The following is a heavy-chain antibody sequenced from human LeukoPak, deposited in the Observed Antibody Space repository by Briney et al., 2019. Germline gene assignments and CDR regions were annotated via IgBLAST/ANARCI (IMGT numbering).Heavy chain of an antibody. V-gene: IGHV1-18*01. J-gene: IGHJ4*02. CDR2: ISAYNGNT. CDR1: GYTFTTYG. Sequence: ASVKVSCKASGYTFTTYGISWVRQAPGQGLEWMGWISAYNGNTNYAQKLQGRVTMTTDTSTSTAYMELRSLRSDDTAVYYCARDSSREQWLPFDYWGQGTLVTVSS. D-gene: IGHD6-19*01. CDR3: ARDSSREQWLPFDY.